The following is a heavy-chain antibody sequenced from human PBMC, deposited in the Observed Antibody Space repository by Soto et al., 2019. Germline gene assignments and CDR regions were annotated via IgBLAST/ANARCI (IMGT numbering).Heavy chain of an antibody. CDR2: ISYDGSNK. CDR1: GFTFSSYG. CDR3: AKDLASEDAFDI. Sequence: QVQLVESGGGVVQPGRSLRLSCAASGFTFSSYGMHWVRQAPGKGLVWVAVISYDGSNKYYADSVKGRFTISRDNSKNTLYLQMNSLRAEDTAVYYCAKDLASEDAFDIWGQGTMVTVSS. J-gene: IGHJ3*02. V-gene: IGHV3-30*18.